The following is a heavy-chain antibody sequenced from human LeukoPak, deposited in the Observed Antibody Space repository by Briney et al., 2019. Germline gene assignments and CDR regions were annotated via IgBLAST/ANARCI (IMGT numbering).Heavy chain of an antibody. CDR2: IIPIFGTA. V-gene: IGHV1-69*13. D-gene: IGHD3-10*01. CDR1: GGTFSSYA. CDR3: ARDYYGSGSYYKPFDY. J-gene: IGHJ4*02. Sequence: ASVKVSCKASGGTFSSYAISWVRQAPGQGLEWMGGIIPIFGTANYAQKFQGSVTITADESTSTAYMELSSLRSEDTAVYYCARDYYGSGSYYKPFDYWGQGTLVTVSS.